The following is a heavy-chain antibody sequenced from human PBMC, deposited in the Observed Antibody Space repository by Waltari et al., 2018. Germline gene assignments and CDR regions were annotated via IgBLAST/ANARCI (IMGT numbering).Heavy chain of an antibody. CDR3: ARDMGIYTNYAAY. CDR2: INEDESEK. D-gene: IGHD4-4*01. Sequence: EVQLVESGGGLVQPGGSLRLSCVASGFTFSRHWMSWLRQAPGEGLEWVANINEDESEKFYADSVKGRFTISRDNAKNSLYLQMNSLRVEDTAYYYCARDMGIYTNYAAYWGQGTLVTVSS. J-gene: IGHJ4*02. V-gene: IGHV3-7*01. CDR1: GFTFSRHW.